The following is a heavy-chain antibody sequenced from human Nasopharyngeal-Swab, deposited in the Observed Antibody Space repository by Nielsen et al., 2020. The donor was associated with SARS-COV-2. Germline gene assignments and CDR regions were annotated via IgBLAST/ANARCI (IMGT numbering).Heavy chain of an antibody. CDR2: ISSSSSYI. J-gene: IGHJ4*02. Sequence: GESLKISCAASGFTFSSYSMNWVRQAPGKGLEWVSSISSSSSYIYYADSVKGRFTISGDNAKNSLYLQMNSLRAEDTAVYYCARDLGYIVGAQYYFDYWGQGTLVTVSS. V-gene: IGHV3-21*01. CDR3: ARDLGYIVGAQYYFDY. D-gene: IGHD1-26*01. CDR1: GFTFSSYS.